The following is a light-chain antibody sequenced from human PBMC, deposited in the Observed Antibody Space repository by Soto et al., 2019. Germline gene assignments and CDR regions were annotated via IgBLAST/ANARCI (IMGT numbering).Light chain of an antibody. Sequence: DIVMTQSPLSLPVTPGAPASISYRSSQSLLHSNGYNYLDWYLQKPGQSPQLLIYLGSNRASGVPDRFSGRVSGTDFTLKISRVGAEDVGVSYFMQALQTPRTFGGGTKVEIK. CDR2: LGS. CDR3: MQALQTPRT. CDR1: QSLLHSNGYNY. J-gene: IGKJ4*01. V-gene: IGKV2-28*01.